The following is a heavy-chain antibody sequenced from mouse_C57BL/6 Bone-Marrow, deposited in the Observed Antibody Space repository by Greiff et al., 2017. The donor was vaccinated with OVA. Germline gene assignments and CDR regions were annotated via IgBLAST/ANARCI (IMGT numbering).Heavy chain of an antibody. D-gene: IGHD1-1*01. Sequence: VQLQQSGPELVKPGASVKIPCKASGYTFTDYNMDWVKQSHGKSLEWIGNINPSNGGTNYNEKFKSKATLTVDKSSSTAYMQLSSLTSEDSAVYYCAIITTVVADYWGQGTTLTVSS. CDR1: GYTFTDYN. V-gene: IGHV1-18*01. J-gene: IGHJ2*01. CDR3: AIITTVVADY. CDR2: INPSNGGT.